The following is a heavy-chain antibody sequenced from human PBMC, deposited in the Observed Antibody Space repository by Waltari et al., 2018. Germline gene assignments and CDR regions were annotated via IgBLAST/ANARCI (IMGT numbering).Heavy chain of an antibody. CDR1: GFTFSSYA. CDR2: ISGSGGST. Sequence: EVQLLESGGGLVQPGGSLRLSCAASGFTFSSYAMSWVRQAPEKGLEWVSAISGSGGSTYYADSVKGRFTISRDNSKNTLYLQMNSLRAEDTAVYYCAKDRGYCSSTSCDTYYYYGMDVWGQGTTVTVSS. CDR3: AKDRGYCSSTSCDTYYYYGMDV. D-gene: IGHD2-2*02. V-gene: IGHV3-23*01. J-gene: IGHJ6*02.